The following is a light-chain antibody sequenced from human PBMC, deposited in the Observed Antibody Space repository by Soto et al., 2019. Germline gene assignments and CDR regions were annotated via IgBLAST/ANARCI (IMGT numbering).Light chain of an antibody. CDR3: QQYNNWPAIT. CDR1: QGINTF. V-gene: IGKV1-9*01. Sequence: IQLTQSPSSQSESVGDRDTITCRASQGINTFLAWYQPKAGKAPKLLIYAASTLQSGVPSRFSGSGSGTQFTLTISSLQSEDFAVYYCQQYNNWPAITFGQGTRLEIK. CDR2: AAS. J-gene: IGKJ5*01.